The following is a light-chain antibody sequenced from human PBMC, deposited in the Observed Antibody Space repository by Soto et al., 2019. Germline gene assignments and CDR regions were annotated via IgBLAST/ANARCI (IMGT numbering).Light chain of an antibody. CDR1: QSLVYRDGNTY. CDR2: KVS. Sequence: DVAMTQSPLSLPVTLGQPASISCRSSQSLVYRDGNTYLNWFQQRPGQSPRRLIYKVSNRDSGVPDRFSGSGSGSDFTLKISRVEAEDVGVYYCMQGTHWPITFGQGTRLEIK. CDR3: MQGTHWPIT. J-gene: IGKJ5*01. V-gene: IGKV2-30*01.